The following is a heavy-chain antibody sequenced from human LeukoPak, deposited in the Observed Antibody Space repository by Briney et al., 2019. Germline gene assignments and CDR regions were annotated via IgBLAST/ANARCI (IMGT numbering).Heavy chain of an antibody. Sequence: SETLSLTCAIYSESFSGYFWSWIRQPPGKGLEWIGEINHSGSTNYNPSLKSRVTISVDTSKNQFSLKLSSVTAADTAVYYCARRRDSTRRSSFNWFDPWGQGTLVTVSS. CDR3: ARRRDSTRRSSFNWFDP. CDR2: INHSGST. J-gene: IGHJ5*02. CDR1: SESFSGYF. D-gene: IGHD6-13*01. V-gene: IGHV4-34*01.